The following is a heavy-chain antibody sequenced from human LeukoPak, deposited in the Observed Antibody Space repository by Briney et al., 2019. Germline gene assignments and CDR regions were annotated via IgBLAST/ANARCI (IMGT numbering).Heavy chain of an antibody. CDR3: ARKAAANKNWYFDL. V-gene: IGHV3-48*02. CDR2: ISSRTSNT. CDR1: GFTFSSYS. J-gene: IGHJ2*01. D-gene: IGHD6-13*01. Sequence: PGGSLRLSCAASGFTFSSYSMNWVRQAPGKGLEWVSHISSRTSNTYYADSVKGRFTISRDNAKNSLYLQMNSLRDEDTAVYYCARKAAANKNWYFDLWGRGTLATVSS.